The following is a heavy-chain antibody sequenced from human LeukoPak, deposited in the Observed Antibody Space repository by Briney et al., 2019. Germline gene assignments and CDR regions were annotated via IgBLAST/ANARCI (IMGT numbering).Heavy chain of an antibody. D-gene: IGHD2-2*01. V-gene: IGHV3-30-3*01. Sequence: GRSLRLSCAASGFTFSSYAMHWVRQAPGKGLEWVAVISYDGSNKYYADSVKGRFTISRDNSKNTLYLQMNSLRAEDTAVYYCARDGCSSTSCLVWGYFDYWGQGTLVTVSS. CDR1: GFTFSSYA. CDR3: ARDGCSSTSCLVWGYFDY. CDR2: ISYDGSNK. J-gene: IGHJ4*02.